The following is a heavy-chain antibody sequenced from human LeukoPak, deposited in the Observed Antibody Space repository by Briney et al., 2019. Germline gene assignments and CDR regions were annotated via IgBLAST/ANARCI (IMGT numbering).Heavy chain of an antibody. D-gene: IGHD3-9*01. Sequence: GGSLRLSCAASGFTFSTYSMNWVRQAPGKGLEWVSCISGSSRNIYYADSVKGRFTISRDNAKNSLYLQMNSLRAEDTAVYYCARDLGLRYFDWLFGWGQGTLVTVSS. CDR2: ISGSSRNI. V-gene: IGHV3-21*01. J-gene: IGHJ4*02. CDR1: GFTFSTYS. CDR3: ARDLGLRYFDWLFG.